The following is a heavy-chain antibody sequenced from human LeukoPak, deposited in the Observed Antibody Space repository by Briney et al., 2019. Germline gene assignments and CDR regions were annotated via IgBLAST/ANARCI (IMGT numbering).Heavy chain of an antibody. CDR1: GFTFSSYA. V-gene: IGHV3-23*01. Sequence: QSGGSLRLSCAASGFTFSSYAMSWVRQAPGKGLEWVSAISGSGGSTYYADSVKGRFTISRDNAKNTLYLQMNSLRAEDTAVYYCARVTYYDSSGYYYYFDYWGQGTLVTVSS. D-gene: IGHD3-22*01. J-gene: IGHJ4*02. CDR2: ISGSGGST. CDR3: ARVTYYDSSGYYYYFDY.